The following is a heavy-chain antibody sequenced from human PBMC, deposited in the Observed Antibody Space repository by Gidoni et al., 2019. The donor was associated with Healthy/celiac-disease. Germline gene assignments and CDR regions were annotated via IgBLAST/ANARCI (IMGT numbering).Heavy chain of an antibody. CDR1: GFTFSSYE. D-gene: IGHD1-7*01. CDR3: AREGNWNYEGAFDY. V-gene: IGHV3-48*03. Sequence: EVQLVESGGGLVQPGGSLRLSCAASGFTFSSYEMNWVRQAPGKGLEWCSYISSSGSTIYYPDSVKGRFTISRDNAKNSLYLQMNSLRAEDTAVYYCAREGNWNYEGAFDYWGQGTLVTVSS. CDR2: ISSSGSTI. J-gene: IGHJ4*02.